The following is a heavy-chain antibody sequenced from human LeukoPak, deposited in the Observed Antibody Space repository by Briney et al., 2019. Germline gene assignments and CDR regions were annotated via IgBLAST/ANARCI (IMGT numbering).Heavy chain of an antibody. D-gene: IGHD4-17*01. CDR1: GYTLTSYG. CDR3: ARVSSYDYGDYDWFDP. V-gene: IGHV1-18*01. CDR2: ISAYNGNT. J-gene: IGHJ5*02. Sequence: ASVKVSCKASGYTLTSYGISWVRQAPGQGLEWMGWISAYNGNTNYAQKLQGRVTMTTDTSTSTAYMELSRLRSDDTAVYYCARVSSYDYGDYDWFDPWGQGTLVTVSS.